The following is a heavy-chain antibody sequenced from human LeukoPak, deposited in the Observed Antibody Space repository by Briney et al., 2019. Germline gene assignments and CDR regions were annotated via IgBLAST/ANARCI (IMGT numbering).Heavy chain of an antibody. D-gene: IGHD2-15*01. CDR1: GGSISYYY. J-gene: IGHJ5*02. CDR2: IYYSGNT. CDR3: ARGGERYCSGGSCYSLLNWFDP. V-gene: IGHV4-59*12. Sequence: MPSETLSLTCTVSGGSISYYYWSWIRQSPGKGLEWIGYIYYSGNTNYNPSLKSRVTISVDTSKNQFSLKLSSVTAADTAVYYCARGGERYCSGGSCYSLLNWFDPWGQGTLVTVSS.